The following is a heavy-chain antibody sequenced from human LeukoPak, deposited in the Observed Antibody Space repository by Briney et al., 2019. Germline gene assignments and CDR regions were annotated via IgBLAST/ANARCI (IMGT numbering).Heavy chain of an antibody. V-gene: IGHV3-30-3*01. CDR3: ARDQPGTYTLSST. CDR2: ISFDGSDK. D-gene: IGHD6-19*01. J-gene: IGHJ5*02. Sequence: GGPLRLSCAASGFTFSNYAMHWVRQAPGKGLEWVAFISFDGSDKYYADSVKGRFTISRDNSKNTLYLQMSSLRAEDTAVYYCARDQPGTYTLSSTWGQGTLVTVSS. CDR1: GFTFSNYA.